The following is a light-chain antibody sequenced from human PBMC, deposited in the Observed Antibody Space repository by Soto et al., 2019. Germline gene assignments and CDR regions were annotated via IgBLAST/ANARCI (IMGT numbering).Light chain of an antibody. CDR1: QGIRNY. Sequence: DIQMTQSPSSLSASVGDRVTITCRASQGIRNYLAWYQQKPGKVPKFLIYDASTLQSGDPSRFSGSGSGTDFTITISSLQPEDVANYYCQKYDSAPFTLGPGTKVDIK. CDR2: DAS. CDR3: QKYDSAPFT. V-gene: IGKV1-27*01. J-gene: IGKJ3*01.